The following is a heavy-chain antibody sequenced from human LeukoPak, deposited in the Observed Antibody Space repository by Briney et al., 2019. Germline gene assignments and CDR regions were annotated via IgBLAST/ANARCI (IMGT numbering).Heavy chain of an antibody. CDR2: INPNSGGT. CDR3: ARGYYYDSSGYYYRDAFDI. V-gene: IGHV1-2*02. J-gene: IGHJ3*02. D-gene: IGHD3-22*01. CDR1: GYTFTGYY. Sequence: ASVKVSCKASGYTFTGYYMHWVRQAPGQGLEWMGWINPNSGGTNYAQKFQGRVTMTRDTSISTAYMVLSRLRSDDTAVYYCARGYYYDSSGYYYRDAFDIWGQGTMVTVSS.